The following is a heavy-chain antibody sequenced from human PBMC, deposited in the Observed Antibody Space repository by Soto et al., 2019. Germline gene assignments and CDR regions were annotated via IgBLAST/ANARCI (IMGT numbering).Heavy chain of an antibody. J-gene: IGHJ6*02. Sequence: SETLSLTCTVSGGSISSGGYYWSWIRQHPGKGLEWIGYIYYSGSTYYNPSLRSRVTISIDTSKNQFSLKLNSVTAADTAVYYCARTAMITDYYYGMDVWGQGTTVTVSS. CDR3: ARTAMITDYYYGMDV. V-gene: IGHV4-31*03. CDR1: GGSISSGGYY. CDR2: IYYSGST. D-gene: IGHD5-18*01.